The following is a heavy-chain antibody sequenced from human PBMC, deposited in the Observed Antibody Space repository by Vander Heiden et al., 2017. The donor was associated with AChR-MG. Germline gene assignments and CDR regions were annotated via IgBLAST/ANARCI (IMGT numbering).Heavy chain of an antibody. CDR2: ISSSSKTI. V-gene: IGHV3-48*02. CDR3: AREYGTSDATTFDH. J-gene: IGHJ4*02. Sequence: EVQLVESGGGLERPGGSLSLSCGAPGSPFPSYGLSWVRQAPGKGLEWVSYISSSSKTIYYANSVKGRFTISRDNAKNSLYLQMNSLTDEDTALYYCAREYGTSDATTFDHWGQGTLVAVSS. CDR1: GSPFPSYG. D-gene: IGHD3-10*01.